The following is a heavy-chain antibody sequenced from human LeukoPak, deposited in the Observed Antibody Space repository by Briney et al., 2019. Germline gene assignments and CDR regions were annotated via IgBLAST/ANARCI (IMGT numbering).Heavy chain of an antibody. D-gene: IGHD3-22*01. J-gene: IGHJ4*02. Sequence: SETLSLTCTVSRDSFIDYYWSWIRQPAGKGLEWIGRTYSSGTTHYNPSLKSRVTISVDRSTKQFSLKPTSVTAADTAVYYCARGGGPDSSGYTDFDYWGQGTLVTVSS. CDR1: RDSFIDYY. CDR3: ARGGGPDSSGYTDFDY. V-gene: IGHV4-4*07. CDR2: TYSSGTT.